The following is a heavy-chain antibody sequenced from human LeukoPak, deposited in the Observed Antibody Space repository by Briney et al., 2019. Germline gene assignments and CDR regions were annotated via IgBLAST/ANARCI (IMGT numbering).Heavy chain of an antibody. V-gene: IGHV1-18*01. CDR2: ISAYNGNT. D-gene: IGHD2-2*01. Sequence: GASVTVSFKASGYTFTSYGISWVRQAPGQGLEWMGWISAYNGNTNYAQKLQGRVTMTTDTSTSTAYMELRSLRSDDTAVYYCARDHPPIVVPAAISYYYYGMDVWGQGTTVTVSS. J-gene: IGHJ6*02. CDR1: GYTFTSYG. CDR3: ARDHPPIVVPAAISYYYYGMDV.